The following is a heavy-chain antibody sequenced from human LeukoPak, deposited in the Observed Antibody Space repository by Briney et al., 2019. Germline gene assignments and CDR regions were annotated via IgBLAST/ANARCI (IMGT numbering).Heavy chain of an antibody. CDR2: ISVYNGNT. CDR3: ARGSDSSGYQDY. D-gene: IGHD3-22*01. V-gene: IGHV1-18*01. CDR1: GYIFTSYG. J-gene: IGHJ4*02. Sequence: ASVKVSCKASGYIFTSYGISWVRQAPGQGLEWMGWISVYNGNTNYPQRLQGRVTMTTDTSTTTAYMELSSLRSEDTAVYYCARGSDSSGYQDYWGQGTLVTVSS.